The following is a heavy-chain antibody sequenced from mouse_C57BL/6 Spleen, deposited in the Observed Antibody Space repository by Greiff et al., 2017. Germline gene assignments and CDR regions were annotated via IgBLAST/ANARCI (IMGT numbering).Heavy chain of an antibody. V-gene: IGHV1-59*01. J-gene: IGHJ4*01. Sequence: VQLQQPGAELVRPGTSVKLSCKASGYTFTSYWMHWVKQRPGQGLEWIRVIDPSDSYTNYNQKFKGKATLTVDTSSSTAYMQLSSLTSEDSAVYYCARDTTVVHYYAMDYWGQGTSVTVSS. CDR3: ARDTTVVHYYAMDY. CDR1: GYTFTSYW. CDR2: IDPSDSYT. D-gene: IGHD1-1*01.